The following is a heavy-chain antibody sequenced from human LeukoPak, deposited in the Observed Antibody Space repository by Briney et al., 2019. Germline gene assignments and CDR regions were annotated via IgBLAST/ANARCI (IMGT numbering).Heavy chain of an antibody. CDR1: GYTFTSYY. D-gene: IGHD4-11*01. V-gene: IGHV1-46*01. J-gene: IGHJ6*02. Sequence: ASVKVSCKASGYTFTSYYMHWVRQAPGQGLEWMGIINPSGGSTIYAQKFQGRVTMTEDTSTDTAYMELSSLRSEDTAVYYCATDRDYSNHPPESRPLYYYYGMDVWGQGTTVTVSS. CDR3: ATDRDYSNHPPESRPLYYYYGMDV. CDR2: INPSGGST.